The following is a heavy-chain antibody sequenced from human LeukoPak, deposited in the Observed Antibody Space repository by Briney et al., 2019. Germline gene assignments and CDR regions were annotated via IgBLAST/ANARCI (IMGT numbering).Heavy chain of an antibody. V-gene: IGHV3-53*01. CDR1: GFTVSSNY. D-gene: IGHD3-22*01. Sequence: GGSLRLSCAASGFTVSSNYMSWVRQAPGKGLEWVSVIYSGGSTYYADSVKGRFTISRDNSKNTLYLQMNSLRAEDTAVYYCAKALYDSSGYYVFDYYYYGMDVWGQGTTVTVSS. J-gene: IGHJ6*02. CDR3: AKALYDSSGYYVFDYYYYGMDV. CDR2: IYSGGST.